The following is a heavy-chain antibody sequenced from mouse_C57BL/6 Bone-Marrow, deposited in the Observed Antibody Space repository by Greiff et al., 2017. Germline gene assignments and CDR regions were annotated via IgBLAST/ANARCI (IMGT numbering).Heavy chain of an antibody. CDR2: INPSSGYT. D-gene: IGHD1-1*01. CDR1: GYTFTSYT. V-gene: IGHV1-4*01. J-gene: IGHJ1*03. Sequence: VKLQESGAELARPGASVKMSCKASGYTFTSYTMHWVKQRPGQGLEWIGYINPSSGYTKYNQKFKDKATLTADKSSSTAYMQLSSLTSEDSAVXYCARWTTVVGHWYFDVWGTGTTVTVSS. CDR3: ARWTTVVGHWYFDV.